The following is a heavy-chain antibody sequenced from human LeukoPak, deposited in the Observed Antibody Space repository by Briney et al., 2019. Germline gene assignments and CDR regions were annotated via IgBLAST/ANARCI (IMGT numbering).Heavy chain of an antibody. Sequence: ASVKVSCKVSGYTLTELSMHWVRQAPGKGLEWMGGFDPEDGETIYAQKFQGRVTMTEDTSTDTAYMELSSLRSEDTAVYYCARAGAGVMVRGVILNFDYWGQGTLVTVSS. V-gene: IGHV1-24*01. J-gene: IGHJ4*02. CDR1: GYTLTELS. CDR3: ARAGAGVMVRGVILNFDY. CDR2: FDPEDGET. D-gene: IGHD3-10*01.